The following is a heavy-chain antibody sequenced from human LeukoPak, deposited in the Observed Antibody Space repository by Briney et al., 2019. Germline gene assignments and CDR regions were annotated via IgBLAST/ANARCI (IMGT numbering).Heavy chain of an antibody. CDR1: GYTFTSYY. V-gene: IGHV1-46*01. J-gene: IGHJ4*02. CDR3: ARAMTPAYYFHY. D-gene: IGHD1-14*01. CDR2: INPSGGST. Sequence: ASVKVSCKASGYTFTSYYMHWVRQAPGQGLEWMGIINPSGGSTSYARKFQGRVTMTRDTSTGTVYMELSSLRSEDTAVYYCARAMTPAYYFHYWGQGTLVTVSS.